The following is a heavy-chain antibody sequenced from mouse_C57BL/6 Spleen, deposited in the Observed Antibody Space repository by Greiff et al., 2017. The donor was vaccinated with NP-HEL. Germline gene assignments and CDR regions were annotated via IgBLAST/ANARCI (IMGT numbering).Heavy chain of an antibody. Sequence: QVQLQQPGAELVMPGASVKLSCKASGYTFTSYWMHWVKQRPGQGLEWIGEIDPSDSYTNYNQQFKGKSTLTVDKSSSTAYIQLSSLTSEDSAVYYCARSSDGYLGYWGQGTTLTVSS. D-gene: IGHD2-3*01. J-gene: IGHJ2*01. CDR1: GYTFTSYW. CDR3: ARSSDGYLGY. V-gene: IGHV1-69*01. CDR2: IDPSDSYT.